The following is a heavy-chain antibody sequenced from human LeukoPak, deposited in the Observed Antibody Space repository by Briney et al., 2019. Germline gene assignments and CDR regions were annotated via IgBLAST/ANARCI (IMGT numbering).Heavy chain of an antibody. CDR2: ISGSGGST. Sequence: GGSLRLSCAASGFTFCSDAMSWVRQAPGKGLEWVSAISGSGGSTYYADSVKGRFTIYRDNSKNTLYLQMNSLRAEDTAVHYCSGGSAYNWFFPWGEGTLVTVSS. D-gene: IGHD3-16*01. CDR3: SGGSAYNWFFP. CDR1: GFTFCSDA. V-gene: IGHV3-23*01. J-gene: IGHJ5*02.